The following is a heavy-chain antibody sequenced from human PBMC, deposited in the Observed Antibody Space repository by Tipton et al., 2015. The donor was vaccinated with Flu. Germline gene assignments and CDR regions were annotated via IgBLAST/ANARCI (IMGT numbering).Heavy chain of an antibody. CDR2: VSGGGGST. V-gene: IGHV3-23*01. D-gene: IGHD5/OR15-5a*01. J-gene: IGHJ4*02. Sequence: AVSGFTFSRYGMSWVRQAPGKGLEWVSSVSGGGGSTYYADSVKGRFTISRDNSKNTLYLQMHSLRAEDTAIYYCAKVIPEKVSGLDYWGQGTLVTVSS. CDR3: AKVIPEKVSGLDY. CDR1: GFTFSRYG.